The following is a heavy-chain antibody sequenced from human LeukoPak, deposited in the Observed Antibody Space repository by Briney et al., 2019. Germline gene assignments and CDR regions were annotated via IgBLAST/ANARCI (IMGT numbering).Heavy chain of an antibody. CDR3: AKDYYDSSGYYYY. Sequence: GGSLRLSCAASEFTFSSYTMNWVRQAPGKGLEWVSSITSRSSYIYYADSVKGRFTISRDNSKNTLYLQMNSLRAEDTAVYYCAKDYYDSSGYYYYWGQGTLVTVSS. D-gene: IGHD3-22*01. J-gene: IGHJ4*02. CDR1: EFTFSSYT. CDR2: ITSRSSYI. V-gene: IGHV3-21*04.